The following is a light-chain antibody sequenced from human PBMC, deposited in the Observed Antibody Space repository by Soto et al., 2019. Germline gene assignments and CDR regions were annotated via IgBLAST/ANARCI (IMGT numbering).Light chain of an antibody. CDR1: SSDVGGYRF. Sequence: QSVLTQPPSASGSLGQSVTISCTGTSSDVGGYRFVSWYQQHPGKAPKVMIYVVSKRPSGVPDRFSGSKSGSTASLTVSGLQAEDEADYYCCSYAGNNNVVFGGGTKLTVL. CDR3: CSYAGNNNVV. J-gene: IGLJ3*02. CDR2: VVS. V-gene: IGLV2-8*01.